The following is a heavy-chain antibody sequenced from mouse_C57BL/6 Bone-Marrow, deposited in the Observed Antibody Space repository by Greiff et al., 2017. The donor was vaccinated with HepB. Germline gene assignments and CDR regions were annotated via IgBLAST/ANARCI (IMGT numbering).Heavy chain of an antibody. CDR2: IDPSDSYT. J-gene: IGHJ2*01. CDR3: ATSTGY. D-gene: IGHD2-10*02. CDR1: GYTFTSYW. Sequence: QVQLQQSGAELVKPGASVKLSCKASGYTFTSYWMQWVKQRPGQGLEWIGEIDPSDSYTNYNQKFKGKATLTVDTSSSTAYMQLSSLTSEDSAVYYCATSTGYWGQGTTLTVSS. V-gene: IGHV1-50*01.